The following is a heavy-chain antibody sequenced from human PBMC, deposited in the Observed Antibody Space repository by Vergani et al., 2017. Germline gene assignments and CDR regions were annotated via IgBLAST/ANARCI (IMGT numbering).Heavy chain of an antibody. CDR1: GFTFNSYA. CDR2: INNNGGST. Sequence: QLLESGGGLIQPGGSLRLSCAASGFTFNSYAMTWVRQAPGKGLEWVSGINNNGGSTYSADSVKGRFTISRDNSKNTLYLQMTDLRAEDTATYYCARVCGSTSCAYGGGAFDVWGHGTMVTVSS. J-gene: IGHJ3*01. V-gene: IGHV3-23*01. CDR3: ARVCGSTSCAYGGGAFDV. D-gene: IGHD2-2*01.